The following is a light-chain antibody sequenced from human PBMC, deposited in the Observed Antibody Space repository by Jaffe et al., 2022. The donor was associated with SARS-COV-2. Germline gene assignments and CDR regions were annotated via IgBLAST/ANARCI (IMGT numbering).Light chain of an antibody. CDR3: QVWDSASDHVV. CDR2: DDR. Sequence: SYVVTQPPSVSVAPGQTARITCGGNDIGSKRVHWYQQRPGQAPVLVVYDDRDRPSGIPERFSGSNSGNTATLTISRVEAGDEADYFCQVWDSASDHVVFGGGTKLTVL. J-gene: IGLJ2*01. V-gene: IGLV3-21*02. CDR1: DIGSKR.